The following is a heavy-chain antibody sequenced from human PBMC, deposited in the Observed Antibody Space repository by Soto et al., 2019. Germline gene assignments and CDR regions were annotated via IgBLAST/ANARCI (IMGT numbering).Heavy chain of an antibody. Sequence: SVKVSCKASGGTFSSYAISWVRQAPGQGLEWMGGIIPIFGTANYAQKFQGRVTITADESTSTAYMELSSLRSEDTAVYYCASYLTFGGVIVNPRFDYWGQGTLVTVSS. CDR1: GGTFSSYA. CDR2: IIPIFGTA. D-gene: IGHD3-16*02. V-gene: IGHV1-69*13. CDR3: ASYLTFGGVIVNPRFDY. J-gene: IGHJ4*02.